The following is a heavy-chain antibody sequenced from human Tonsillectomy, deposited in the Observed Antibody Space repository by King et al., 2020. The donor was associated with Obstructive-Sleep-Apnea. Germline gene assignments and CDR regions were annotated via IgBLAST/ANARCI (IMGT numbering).Heavy chain of an antibody. CDR2: ISGSGGSA. Sequence: VQLVESGGGLVQPGGSLRLSCAAAGFTFSSYAMSGVRQAPGKWLEWGSAISGSGGSAYYADSVKGRVTISRDNSKNTRYLQMNSLRAEDTAVYYCAKCGYSYGSQFDYWGQGTLVTVSS. CDR3: AKCGYSYGSQFDY. J-gene: IGHJ4*02. V-gene: IGHV3-23*04. D-gene: IGHD5-18*01. CDR1: GFTFSSYA.